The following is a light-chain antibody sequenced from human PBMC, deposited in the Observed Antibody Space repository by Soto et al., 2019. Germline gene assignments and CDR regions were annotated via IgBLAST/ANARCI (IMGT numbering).Light chain of an antibody. V-gene: IGLV1-40*01. Sequence: QLVLTQPPSVSGAPGQRVTISCTGSSSNIGARYDVHWYQQVPGTAPKLLICGNTNRPSGVPDRFSGSRSGTSASLAITGLQAEDEADYYCQSYDSDLRGVIFGGGTKLTVL. J-gene: IGLJ2*01. CDR1: SSNIGARYD. CDR2: GNT. CDR3: QSYDSDLRGVI.